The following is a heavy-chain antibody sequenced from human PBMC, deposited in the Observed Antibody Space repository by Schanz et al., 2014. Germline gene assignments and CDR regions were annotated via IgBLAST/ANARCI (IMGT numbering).Heavy chain of an antibody. D-gene: IGHD5-12*01. V-gene: IGHV3-23*04. Sequence: DVQLAESGGGLVQPGGSLRLSCAASGFTLSSYALSWVRQSPGKGLEWVSAINTADTPYYADSVKGRFTVSRDNSKNTVYLHMNSLRDEDTAVYYCAKDMNREATAPESWGQGTLVVVSS. J-gene: IGHJ5*02. CDR2: INTADTP. CDR3: AKDMNREATAPES. CDR1: GFTLSSYA.